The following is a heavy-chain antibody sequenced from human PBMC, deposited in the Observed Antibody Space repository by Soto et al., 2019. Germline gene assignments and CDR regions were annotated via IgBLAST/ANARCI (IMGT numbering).Heavy chain of an antibody. J-gene: IGHJ6*02. Sequence: ASVTVACQASGYTFSTYGMHWVRQAHGQSREWMGLLSGGNVQTRYSQRLQQRVIITKATSESTGYRELSILISEDKAVYYCARGKGMEENFFYYGLEIWDQGTTVTVS. CDR1: GYTFSTYG. D-gene: IGHD1-1*01. CDR3: ARGKGMEENFFYYGLEI. V-gene: IGHV1-3*01. CDR2: LSGGNVQT.